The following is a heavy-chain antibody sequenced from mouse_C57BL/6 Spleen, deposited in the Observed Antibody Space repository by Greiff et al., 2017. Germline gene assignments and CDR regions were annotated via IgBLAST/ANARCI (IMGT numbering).Heavy chain of an antibody. CDR2: ISSGSSTI. J-gene: IGHJ1*03. D-gene: IGHD2-4*01. CDR1: GFTFSDYG. Sequence: EVKLVESGGGLVKPGGSLKLSCAASGFTFSDYGMHWVRQAPEKGLEWVAYISSGSSTIYYADTVKGRFTISRDNAKNTLFLQMTSLRSEDTAMYYCARKDDYDVYLYFDVWGTGTTVTVSS. CDR3: ARKDDYDVYLYFDV. V-gene: IGHV5-17*01.